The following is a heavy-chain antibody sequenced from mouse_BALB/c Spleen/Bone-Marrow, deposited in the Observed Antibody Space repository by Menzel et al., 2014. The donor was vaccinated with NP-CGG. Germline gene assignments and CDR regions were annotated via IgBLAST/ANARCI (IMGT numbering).Heavy chain of an antibody. Sequence: EVQLQQSGGGLVQPGGSLKLSCAASGFDFSRYWMSCVRQAPGKGLEWIGEINPDSSTINYTPSLRDKFIISRDNAKNTLYLQMSKVRSEDTALYYCARNGYYGYSDYWGQGTTLTVSS. D-gene: IGHD2-1*01. CDR2: INPDSSTI. V-gene: IGHV4-1*02. J-gene: IGHJ2*01. CDR1: GFDFSRYW. CDR3: ARNGYYGYSDY.